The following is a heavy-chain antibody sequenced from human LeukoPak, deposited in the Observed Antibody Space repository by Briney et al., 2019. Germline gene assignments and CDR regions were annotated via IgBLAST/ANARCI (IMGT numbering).Heavy chain of an antibody. V-gene: IGHV4-4*07. CDR2: IYTSGST. D-gene: IGHD3-9*01. CDR3: ARGDYDILSGYSSVDF. J-gene: IGHJ4*02. Sequence: PSETLSLTCTVSGGSISSYYWSWIRQPAGKGLEWIGRIYTSGSTNYNPSLKSRVSISVDTSNNQFSLKLSSVTAADTAVYYCARGDYDILSGYSSVDFWGQGTLVTVSS. CDR1: GGSISSYY.